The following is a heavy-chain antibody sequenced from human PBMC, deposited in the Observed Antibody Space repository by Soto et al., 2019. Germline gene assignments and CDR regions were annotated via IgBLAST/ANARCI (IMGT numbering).Heavy chain of an antibody. J-gene: IGHJ4*02. CDR1: GYTLTRSY. CDR2: INPSGGTT. Sequence: QVHLVQSGAEVKKPGASVKVSCKASGYTLTRSYMHWLRQAPGQGLEWMGIINPSGGTTSYAQKFQGRVTLTRDTSTSTVYMELSDLRSDDTAVYFCARDRSILEWSCFDYWGQGTLVTVSS. V-gene: IGHV1-46*01. CDR3: ARDRSILEWSCFDY. D-gene: IGHD3-3*01.